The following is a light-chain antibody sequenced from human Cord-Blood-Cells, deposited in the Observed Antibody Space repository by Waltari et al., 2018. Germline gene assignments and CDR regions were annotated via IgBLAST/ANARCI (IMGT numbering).Light chain of an antibody. J-gene: IGLJ2*01. CDR1: SSDVGSYNR. V-gene: IGLV2-18*02. CDR3: SSYTSSSTLV. Sequence: QSALTQPPSVSGSPGQSVTISCTGTSSDVGSYNRVSWYQQPPGTAPKLMIYEVSNRPSGGPGRFSGSKSGNTASLTIAGLQAEDEADYYCSSYTSSSTLVFGGGTKLTVL. CDR2: EVS.